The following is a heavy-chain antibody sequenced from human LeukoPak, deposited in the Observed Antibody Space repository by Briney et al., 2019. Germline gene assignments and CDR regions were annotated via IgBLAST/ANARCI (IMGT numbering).Heavy chain of an antibody. CDR2: ISGSGGST. CDR1: GFTFSSYA. J-gene: IGHJ4*02. CDR3: AKGPTIFGVVIIRSPYYFDY. V-gene: IGHV3-23*01. Sequence: PGGSLRLSCAASGFTFSSYAMSWVRQAPGKGLEWVSAISGSGGSTYYADSVKGRFTISRDNSKNTLYPQMNSLRAEDTAVYYCAKGPTIFGVVIIRSPYYFDYWGQGTLVTVSS. D-gene: IGHD3-3*01.